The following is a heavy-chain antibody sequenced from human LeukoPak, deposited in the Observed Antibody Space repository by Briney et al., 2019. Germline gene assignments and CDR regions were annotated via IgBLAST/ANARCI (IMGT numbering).Heavy chain of an antibody. CDR2: IKSNTDGGTT. Sequence: GGSLRPSCAASGFTFSNVEVSWVRQAPGKGLEWVGRIKSNTDGGTTHYAVPVKGRFTISRDDSKNTLYLQMNSLKTEDTALYYCTTAAESWLQPDYWGQGTRVTVSS. V-gene: IGHV3-15*01. CDR1: GFTFSNVE. J-gene: IGHJ4*02. CDR3: TTAAESWLQPDY. D-gene: IGHD5-24*01.